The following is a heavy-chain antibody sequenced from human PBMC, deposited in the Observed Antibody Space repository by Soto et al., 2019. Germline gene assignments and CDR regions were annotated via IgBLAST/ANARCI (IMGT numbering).Heavy chain of an antibody. J-gene: IGHJ6*04. CDR3: ARDPPNDKTQLDYGMDV. D-gene: IGHD2-2*01. Sequence: PGGSLRLSCAASGFTFSSYTMNWVRQAPGKGLEWVSLISARGGSTYHADSVKGRFTISRDNSKNTLYLQMNSLRAEDTGVYYCARDPPNDKTQLDYGMDVWGKGTAVTVSS. CDR2: ISARGGST. V-gene: IGHV3-23*01. CDR1: GFTFSSYT.